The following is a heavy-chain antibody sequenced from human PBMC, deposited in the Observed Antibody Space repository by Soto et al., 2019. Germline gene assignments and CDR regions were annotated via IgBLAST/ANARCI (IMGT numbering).Heavy chain of an antibody. CDR2: ISAYNGNT. CDR3: ARSRGDSSGYNFDY. V-gene: IGHV1-18*01. Sequence: ASVKVSCKASGYTFTNFGISWVRQAPGQGLEWMGWISAYNGNTNYAQKLQGRVTMTTDTSTSTAYMELRSLRSDDTAVYYCARSRGDSSGYNFDYWGQGTLVTVSS. CDR1: GYTFTNFG. D-gene: IGHD3-22*01. J-gene: IGHJ4*02.